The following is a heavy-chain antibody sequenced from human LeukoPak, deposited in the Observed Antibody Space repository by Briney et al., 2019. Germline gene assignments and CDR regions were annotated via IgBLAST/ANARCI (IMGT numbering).Heavy chain of an antibody. CDR3: ARVSGYSYSYYFDY. Sequence: SVKFSCKASGGTFSSYAISWVRQAPGQGLEWMGRIIPILGIANYAQKFQGRVTITADKSTSTAYMELSSLRSEDTAVYYCARVSGYSYSYYFDYWGQGTLVTVSS. V-gene: IGHV1-69*04. CDR2: IIPILGIA. J-gene: IGHJ4*02. D-gene: IGHD3-22*01. CDR1: GGTFSSYA.